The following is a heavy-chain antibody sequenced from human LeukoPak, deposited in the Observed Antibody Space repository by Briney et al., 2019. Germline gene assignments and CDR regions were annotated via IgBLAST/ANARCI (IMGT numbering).Heavy chain of an antibody. CDR3: ARSVVAGNWFDP. D-gene: IGHD2-15*01. V-gene: IGHV4-31*03. CDR1: GGSISSGGYY. J-gene: IGHJ5*02. CDR2: IYYRGST. Sequence: SETLSLTCTVSGGSISSGGYYWSWIRQHPGKGLECIGYIYYRGSTYYNPSLKSRVTISVDTSKNQFSLKLSSVTAADTAVYYCARSVVAGNWFDPWGQGTLVTVSS.